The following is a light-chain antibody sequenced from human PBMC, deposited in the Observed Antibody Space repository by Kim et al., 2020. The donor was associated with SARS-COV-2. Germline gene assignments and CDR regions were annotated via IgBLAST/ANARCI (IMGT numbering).Light chain of an antibody. CDR2: GRN. Sequence: SSELTQDPVVSVALGQTVRITCQGDSLRSYYATWYQQKPRQATVLVIYGRNNRPSGIQDRFSGSDSGDTASLTISGTQAADEADFYCQSRDSGGKVVFGGGTKLTVL. CDR3: QSRDSGGKVV. J-gene: IGLJ2*01. CDR1: SLRSYY. V-gene: IGLV3-19*01.